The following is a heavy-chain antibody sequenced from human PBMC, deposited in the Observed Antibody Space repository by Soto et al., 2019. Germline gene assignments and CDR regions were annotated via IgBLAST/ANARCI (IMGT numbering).Heavy chain of an antibody. Sequence: QVQLVQSGAEVKKPGSSVKVSCKVSGGTFSSYAISWVRQAPGQGLEWMGGIIPIFGTANYAQKFQGRVTITADESTSTAYMELSSLRSEDTAVYYCARVGPTGELWQNFDYWGQGTLVTVSS. J-gene: IGHJ4*02. CDR2: IIPIFGTA. D-gene: IGHD3-16*01. CDR1: GGTFSSYA. CDR3: ARVGPTGELWQNFDY. V-gene: IGHV1-69*01.